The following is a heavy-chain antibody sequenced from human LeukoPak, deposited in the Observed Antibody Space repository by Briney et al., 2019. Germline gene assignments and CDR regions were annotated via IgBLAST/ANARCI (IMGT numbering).Heavy chain of an antibody. CDR2: INPSGGST. D-gene: IGHD3-10*01. Sequence: ASVTVSCKASGYTFTSYYMHWVRQAPGQGLEWMGIINPSGGSTSYAQKFQGRVTMTRDTSTSTVYMELSSLRFEDTAVYYCATYTQSGAQGISDYWGQGTLVTVSS. V-gene: IGHV1-46*01. J-gene: IGHJ4*02. CDR3: ATYTQSGAQGISDY. CDR1: GYTFTSYY.